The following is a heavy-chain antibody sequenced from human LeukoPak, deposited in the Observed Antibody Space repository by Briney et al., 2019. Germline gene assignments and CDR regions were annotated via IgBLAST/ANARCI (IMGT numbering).Heavy chain of an antibody. CDR2: ISYDGSNK. CDR3: ARAHLGYCSGGSFIAEPDVDY. V-gene: IGHV3-30-3*01. J-gene: IGHJ4*02. Sequence: GRSLRLSCAASGFTFSSYAMHWVRQAPGKGLEWVAVISYDGSNKYYADSVKGRFTISRDNSKNTLYLQMNSLRAEDTAVYYFARAHLGYCSGGSFIAEPDVDYWGQGTLVTVSS. CDR1: GFTFSSYA. D-gene: IGHD2-15*01.